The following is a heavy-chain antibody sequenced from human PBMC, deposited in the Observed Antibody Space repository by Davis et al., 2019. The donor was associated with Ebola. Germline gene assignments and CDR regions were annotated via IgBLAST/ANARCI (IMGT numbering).Heavy chain of an antibody. CDR3: ARGLGYYYGSGSSHPVAFDY. V-gene: IGHV4-4*02. J-gene: IGHJ4*02. Sequence: PSETLSLTCAVSGGSISSSNWWSWVRQPPGKGLEWIGEIYHSGSTNYNPSLKSRVTISVDKSKNQFTLKLSSVTAADTAVYYCARGLGYYYGSGSSHPVAFDYWGQGTLVTVSS. CDR2: IYHSGST. CDR1: GGSISSSNW. D-gene: IGHD3-10*01.